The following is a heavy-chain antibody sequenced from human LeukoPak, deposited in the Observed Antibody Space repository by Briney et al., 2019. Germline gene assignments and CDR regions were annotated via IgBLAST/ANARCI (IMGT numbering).Heavy chain of an antibody. V-gene: IGHV3-30*04. Sequence: PGGSPRLSCAASGFTFSSYAMHWVRQAPGKGLEWVAVISYDGSNKYYADSVKGRFTISRDNSKNTLYLQMNSLRAEDTAVYYCAREPGYCSGGSCYSVIYYYYGMDVWGKGTTVTVSS. CDR1: GFTFSSYA. J-gene: IGHJ6*04. CDR3: AREPGYCSGGSCYSVIYYYYGMDV. CDR2: ISYDGSNK. D-gene: IGHD2-15*01.